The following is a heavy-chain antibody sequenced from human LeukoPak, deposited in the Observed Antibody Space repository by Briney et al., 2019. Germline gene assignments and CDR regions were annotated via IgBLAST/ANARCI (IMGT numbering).Heavy chain of an antibody. V-gene: IGHV3-23*05. CDR2: IDASGSDT. CDR3: ADYRKPQGLEY. Sequence: PGGSLRLSCAVSEFPFNIYAMTSVRQAPGQGLEWVSAIDASGSDTSYTASVKGRFTIPRDNSKNTVYLQMDSLRAEDTAIYYCADYRKPQGLEYWGQGTLVTVSS. CDR1: EFPFNIYA. J-gene: IGHJ4*02. D-gene: IGHD4/OR15-4a*01.